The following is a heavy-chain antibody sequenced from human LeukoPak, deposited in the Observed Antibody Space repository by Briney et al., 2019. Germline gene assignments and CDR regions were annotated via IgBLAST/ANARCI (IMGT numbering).Heavy chain of an antibody. J-gene: IGHJ4*02. V-gene: IGHV3-74*01. CDR2: INTDGNST. Sequence: PGGSLRLSCAASGFTFSTYWMHWVRQVPGKGLVWVSRINTDGNSTTYADSVKGRFTISRDNSKNTLYLQMNSLRAEDTAVYYCARDYYGSGILDYWGQGTLVTVSS. CDR3: ARDYYGSGILDY. CDR1: GFTFSTYW. D-gene: IGHD3-10*01.